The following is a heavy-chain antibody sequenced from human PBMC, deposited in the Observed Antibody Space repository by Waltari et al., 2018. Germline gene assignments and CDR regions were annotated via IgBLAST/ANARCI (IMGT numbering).Heavy chain of an antibody. Sequence: EVQLVESGGGLVRPGRSLRLSCTASGFTFGDYAMSWVRQAPGQGLGWVGFIRSKAYGGTTEDAESVKGRFTISRDDSKSIAYLQMNSLKTEDTAVYYCTRGSATHSYPYYYYYMDVWGKGTTVTVSS. CDR2: IRSKAYGGTT. V-gene: IGHV3-49*04. CDR3: TRGSATHSYPYYYYYMDV. J-gene: IGHJ6*03. CDR1: GFTFGDYA. D-gene: IGHD5-18*01.